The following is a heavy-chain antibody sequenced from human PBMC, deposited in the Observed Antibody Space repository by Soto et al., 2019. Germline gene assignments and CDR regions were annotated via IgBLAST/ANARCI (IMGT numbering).Heavy chain of an antibody. V-gene: IGHV4-31*03. Sequence: QVQLQESGPGLVKPSQTLSLTCTVSGGSISSGGYYWSWIRQHPGKGLEWIGYIYYSGSTYYNPSRQRSVTTSAAPSKNQFSLKLNSVTAAATAVYYCARAGYCSGGSCYSLYSFAYWGQGTLVTVSS. CDR3: ARAGYCSGGSCYSLYSFAY. J-gene: IGHJ4*02. CDR2: IYYSGST. D-gene: IGHD2-15*01. CDR1: GGSISSGGYY.